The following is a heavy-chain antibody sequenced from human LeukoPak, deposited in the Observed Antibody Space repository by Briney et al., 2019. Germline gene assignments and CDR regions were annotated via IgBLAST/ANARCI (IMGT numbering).Heavy chain of an antibody. J-gene: IGHJ6*03. V-gene: IGHV1-69*13. Sequence: GASVNVSCKASRYTFTGYYMHWVRQAPGQGLEWMGGIIPIFGTTNYAQKFQGRVTITADESTSTAYMELSSLRSEDTAVYYCARHYGSGSSYYYYYDMDVWGKGTTVTISS. CDR1: RYTFTGYY. D-gene: IGHD3-10*01. CDR3: ARHYGSGSSYYYYYDMDV. CDR2: IIPIFGTT.